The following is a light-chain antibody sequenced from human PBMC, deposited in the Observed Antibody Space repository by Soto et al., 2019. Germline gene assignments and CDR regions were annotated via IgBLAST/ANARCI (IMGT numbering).Light chain of an antibody. CDR1: QSVSSY. Sequence: EIVLTQSPATLSLSPGERATISCRASQSVSSYLAWYQQKPGQAPRLLIYAASTWATGIPARFSGSGSGTDFTLTISRLEPEAVSGYYCQQRRNVPPITFGQGTRLEIK. V-gene: IGKV3-11*01. CDR2: AAS. CDR3: QQRRNVPPIT. J-gene: IGKJ5*01.